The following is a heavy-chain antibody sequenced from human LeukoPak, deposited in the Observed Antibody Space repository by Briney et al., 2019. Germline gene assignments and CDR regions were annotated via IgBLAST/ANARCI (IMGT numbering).Heavy chain of an antibody. CDR2: IYENGGTT. CDR1: GFTFRSHA. Sequence: GGSLRLSCVGSGFTFRSHAMSWVRQAPEKGLEFVSGIYENGGTTYYADSVKGRFSISRDNSKNTLYLQMDSLRGEDTAVYYCAKDFRIGYSAHFDYWGQGALVTISS. V-gene: IGHV3-23*01. J-gene: IGHJ4*02. CDR3: AKDFRIGYSAHFDY. D-gene: IGHD2-21*01.